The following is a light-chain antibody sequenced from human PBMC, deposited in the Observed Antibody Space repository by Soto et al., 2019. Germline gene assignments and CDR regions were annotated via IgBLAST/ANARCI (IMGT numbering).Light chain of an antibody. CDR2: GNI. CDR3: QSYDSTLSARYV. Sequence: QSVLTQPPSVSGAPGQRVTISCTGSSSNIGAGYDVHWYQQRPGTAPKLLIFGNINRPSGVPGRFSGSKSGTSASLAITGLQAEDEGDYYYQSYDSTLSARYVFXTGTKLTVL. CDR1: SSNIGAGYD. V-gene: IGLV1-40*01. J-gene: IGLJ1*01.